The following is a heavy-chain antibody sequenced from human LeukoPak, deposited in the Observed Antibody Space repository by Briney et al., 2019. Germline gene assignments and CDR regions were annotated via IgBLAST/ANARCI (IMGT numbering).Heavy chain of an antibody. V-gene: IGHV1-69*13. CDR3: ARDSDIVVVPAAISADYYGMDV. CDR2: IIPIFGTA. Sequence: ASEKVSCKASGGTCSSYAISWVRQATGQWLEWMGGIIPIFGTANYAQKFQGRVTITADESTSTAYMELSSLRSEDTAVYYCARDSDIVVVPAAISADYYGMDVWGQGTTVTVSS. J-gene: IGHJ6*02. D-gene: IGHD2-2*02. CDR1: GGTCSSYA.